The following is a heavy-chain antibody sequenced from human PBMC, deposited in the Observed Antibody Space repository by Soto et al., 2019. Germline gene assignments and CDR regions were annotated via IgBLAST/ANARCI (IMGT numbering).Heavy chain of an antibody. Sequence: PGGSLRLSCTASGFTFYNTWMSWVRQAPGKGLEWVGRVKSKTDGGATDYTAPVKGRFTISRDDSKNTLYLQMNSLQTDDTAVYYCTTDRRSGYDPQFDFWGQGTLLTVSS. CDR1: GFTFYNTW. J-gene: IGHJ4*02. CDR2: VKSKTDGGAT. CDR3: TTDRRSGYDPQFDF. D-gene: IGHD5-12*01. V-gene: IGHV3-15*01.